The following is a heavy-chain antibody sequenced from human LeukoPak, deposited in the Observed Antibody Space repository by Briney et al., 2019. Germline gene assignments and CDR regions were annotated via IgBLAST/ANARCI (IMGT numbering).Heavy chain of an antibody. CDR3: ARDYSGHSSSWYPYYYYYGMDV. CDR2: TYYRSKWYN. V-gene: IGHV6-1*01. J-gene: IGHJ6*02. D-gene: IGHD6-13*01. Sequence: SQTLSLTCAISGDSVSSNSAAWNWIGQSPSRGLEWLGRTYYRSKWYNDYAVSVKSRITINPDTSKNQFSLQLNSVTPEDTAVYYCARDYSGHSSSWYPYYYYYGMDVWGQGTTVTVSS. CDR1: GDSVSSNSAA.